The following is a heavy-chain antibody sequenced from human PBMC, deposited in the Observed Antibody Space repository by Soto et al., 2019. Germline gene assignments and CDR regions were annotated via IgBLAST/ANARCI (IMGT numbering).Heavy chain of an antibody. Sequence: SVKGACKAAGGTFSSYAISWVRQAPGQGLEWMGGIIPIFGTANYAQRFEGRVTITADKSTSTAYMELSSLRSEDTAVYYCARFDYDDSSGPRLTSGASVIRG. J-gene: IGHJ3*02. CDR3: ARFDYDDSSGPRLTSGASVI. CDR1: GGTFSSYA. CDR2: IIPIFGTA. D-gene: IGHD3-22*01. V-gene: IGHV1-69*06.